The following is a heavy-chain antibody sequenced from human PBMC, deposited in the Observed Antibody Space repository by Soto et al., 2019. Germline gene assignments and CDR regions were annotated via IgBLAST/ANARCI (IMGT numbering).Heavy chain of an antibody. D-gene: IGHD7-27*01. J-gene: IGHJ4*02. CDR2: IYYSGST. V-gene: IGHV4-39*01. Sequence: QLQLQESGPGLVKPSETLSLTCTVSGGSISSSGYYWGWIRQPPGKGLEWIGSIYYSGSTYYNPSLKSRVTISVDTSKNQFSLKLSSVTAAGTAVYYCARLVSLTGDGPQTIYYWGQGTLVTVSS. CDR1: GGSISSSGYY. CDR3: ARLVSLTGDGPQTIYY.